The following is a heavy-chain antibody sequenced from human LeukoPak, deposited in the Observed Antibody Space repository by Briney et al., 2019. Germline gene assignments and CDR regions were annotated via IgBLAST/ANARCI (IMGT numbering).Heavy chain of an antibody. J-gene: IGHJ4*02. CDR1: GFTVSAYA. CDR3: AKFNIVVVPAAAFEY. V-gene: IGHV3-23*01. CDR2: ISSSGSTT. D-gene: IGHD2-2*01. Sequence: PGGSLRLSCAASGFTVSAYAMAWVRQAPGKGLEWVSGISSSGSTTYYADSVKGRFTISRDNSKNTLYLQMNSLRAEDTATYYCAKFNIVVVPAAAFEYWGQGTLVTVSS.